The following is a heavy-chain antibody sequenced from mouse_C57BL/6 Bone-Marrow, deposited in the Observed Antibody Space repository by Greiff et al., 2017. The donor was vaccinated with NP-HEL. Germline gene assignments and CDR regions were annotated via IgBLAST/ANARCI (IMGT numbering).Heavy chain of an antibody. D-gene: IGHD2-5*01. CDR1: GFNIKDDY. V-gene: IGHV14-4*01. CDR3: TSYYSNYYAMDY. Sequence: VQLQQSGAELVRPGASVKLSCTASGFNIKDDYMHWVKQRPEQGLEWIGWIDPENGDTEYASKFQGKATITADTSSNTAYLQLSSLTSEDTAVYYCTSYYSNYYAMDYWGRGTSVTVSS. CDR2: IDPENGDT. J-gene: IGHJ4*01.